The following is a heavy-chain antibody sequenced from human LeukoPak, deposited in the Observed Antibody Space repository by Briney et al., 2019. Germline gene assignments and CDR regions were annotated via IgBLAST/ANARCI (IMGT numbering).Heavy chain of an antibody. CDR2: INPNSGGT. D-gene: IGHD6-19*01. CDR1: GYTFTGYY. J-gene: IGHJ4*02. V-gene: IGHV1-2*06. Sequence: ASVKVSCKASGYTFTGYYMHWVRQAPGQGLEWMGRINPNSGGTNYAQKFQDRVTMTRDTSICTAYMELSRLRSDDTAVYYCARSSSGWYPNDYWGQGTLVTVSS. CDR3: ARSSSGWYPNDY.